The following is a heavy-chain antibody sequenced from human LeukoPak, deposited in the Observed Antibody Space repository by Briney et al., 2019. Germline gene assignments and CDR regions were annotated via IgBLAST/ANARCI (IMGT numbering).Heavy chain of an antibody. CDR1: GYTFTDYY. CDR2: INPNDGDT. J-gene: IGHJ4*02. Sequence: GASVKASCKASGYTFTDYYMHWVRQAPGQGFEWMGWINPNDGDTNYARKFQGRVTMTRDTSISTAHMEVSRLRSDDTAVYYCARANFLYCSSSTCLFDYWGQGTLVTVSS. V-gene: IGHV1-2*02. D-gene: IGHD2-2*01. CDR3: ARANFLYCSSSTCLFDY.